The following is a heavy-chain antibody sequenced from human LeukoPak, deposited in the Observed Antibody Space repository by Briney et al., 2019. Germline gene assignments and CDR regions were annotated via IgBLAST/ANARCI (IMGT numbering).Heavy chain of an antibody. CDR3: AKVQTGRGSYSGYYYYGMDV. D-gene: IGHD1-26*01. CDR2: ISYDGSNK. CDR1: GFTFSSYA. V-gene: IGHV3-30-3*01. Sequence: PGGSLRLSCAASGFTFSSYAMHWVRQAPGKGLEWVAVISYDGSNKYYADSVKGRFTISRDNSKNTLYLQMNSLRAEDTAVYYCAKVQTGRGSYSGYYYYGMDVWGQGTTVTVSS. J-gene: IGHJ6*02.